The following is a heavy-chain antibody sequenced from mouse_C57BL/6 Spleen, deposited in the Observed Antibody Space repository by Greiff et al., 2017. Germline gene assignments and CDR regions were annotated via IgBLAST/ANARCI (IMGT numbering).Heavy chain of an antibody. D-gene: IGHD3-2*02. V-gene: IGHV2-9-1*01. CDR2: IWTGGGT. J-gene: IGHJ2*01. CDR3: ARESPHSSGYVRSYYFDY. CDR1: GFSLTSYA. Sequence: QVQLKESGPGLVAPSQSLSITCTVSGFSLTSYAISWVRQPPGKGLEWLGVIWTGGGTNYNSALKSRLSISKDNSKSQVFLKMNSLQTDDTARYYCARESPHSSGYVRSYYFDYWGQGTTLTVSS.